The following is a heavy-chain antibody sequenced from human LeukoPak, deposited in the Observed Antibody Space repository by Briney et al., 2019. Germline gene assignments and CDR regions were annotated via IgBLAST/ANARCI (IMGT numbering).Heavy chain of an antibody. Sequence: GRSLRLSCAASGFTFNRYGMHWVRQAPGKGLEWVAVIWYDGSDKYYADSVKGRFTISRDNSKNTLYLQMNSLRAEDTAVYYCARALVGADIDYWGQGTLVTVSS. CDR1: GFTFNRYG. CDR2: IWYDGSDK. J-gene: IGHJ4*02. D-gene: IGHD1-26*01. V-gene: IGHV3-33*01. CDR3: ARALVGADIDY.